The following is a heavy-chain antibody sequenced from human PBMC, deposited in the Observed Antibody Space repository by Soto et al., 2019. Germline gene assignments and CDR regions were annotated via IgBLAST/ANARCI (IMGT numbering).Heavy chain of an antibody. V-gene: IGHV3-7*01. CDR3: AGDTYVDYGQVLDD. D-gene: IGHD4-17*01. J-gene: IGHJ4*02. CDR2: IKEDGSQK. Sequence: GGTLRLSCAASGFTFIRHWMTWVRQAPGKGLEYVANIKEDGSQKYYADSVKGRLTISRDNAQNSVYLQMDSLRAEDTVLYFCAGDTYVDYGQVLDDWGQGTVVTV. CDR1: GFTFIRHW.